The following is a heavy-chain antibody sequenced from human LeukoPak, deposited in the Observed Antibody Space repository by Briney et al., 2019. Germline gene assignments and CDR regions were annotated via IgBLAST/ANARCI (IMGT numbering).Heavy chain of an antibody. Sequence: LETLSLTCTVSGGSISSYYWSWIRQPPGEGLEWIGYIYYSGTTNYNPSLKSRVTISVDTSKNQFSLKLSSVTAADTAVYYCARHYDILTGYSAYAYDIWGQGTMVTVSS. V-gene: IGHV4-59*08. D-gene: IGHD3-9*01. CDR1: GGSISSYY. J-gene: IGHJ3*02. CDR2: IYYSGTT. CDR3: ARHYDILTGYSAYAYDI.